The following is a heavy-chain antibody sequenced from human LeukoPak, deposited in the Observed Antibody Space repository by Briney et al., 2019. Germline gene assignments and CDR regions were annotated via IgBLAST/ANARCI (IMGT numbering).Heavy chain of an antibody. J-gene: IGHJ3*02. CDR2: AYYRSKWYN. CDR3: ARANYYDSSGYYYVDAFDI. Sequence: SQTLSLTCAISGDSVSSNSAAWNWIRQSPSRGLEWLGRAYYRSKWYNDYAVSVKSRIIFNPDISKNQFSLQLNSVTPEDTAVYYCARANYYDSSGYYYVDAFDIWGQGTMVTVSS. D-gene: IGHD3-22*01. CDR1: GDSVSSNSAA. V-gene: IGHV6-1*01.